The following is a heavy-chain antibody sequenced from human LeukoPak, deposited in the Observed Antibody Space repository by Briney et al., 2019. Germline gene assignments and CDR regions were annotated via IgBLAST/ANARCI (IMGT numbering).Heavy chain of an antibody. D-gene: IGHD2/OR15-2a*01. CDR3: AREEYWNYYYGMDV. J-gene: IGHJ6*02. CDR1: GGSFXGYY. CDR2: INHSGST. V-gene: IGHV4-34*01. Sequence: SETLSLTCAVYGGSFXGYYWSWIRQPPXXXXXWIGEINHSGSTNYNPSLKSRVTISVDTSKNQFSLKLSSVTAADTAVYYCAREEYWNYYYGMDVWGQGTTVTVSS.